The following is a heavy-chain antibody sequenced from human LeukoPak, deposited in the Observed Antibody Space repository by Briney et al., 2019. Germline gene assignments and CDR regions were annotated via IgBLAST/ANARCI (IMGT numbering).Heavy chain of an antibody. CDR1: GGSISSYY. Sequence: SETLSLTCTVSGGSISSYYWSWIRQPPGKGLEWIGYIYSTGSTNYNPSLKSRVTISVDTSKNQFSLKLSSVTAANTAVYYCATHIPSRHYYFMDVWGNGTTVTVSS. V-gene: IGHV4-4*09. CDR2: IYSTGST. CDR3: ATHIPSRHYYFMDV. J-gene: IGHJ6*03. D-gene: IGHD6-6*01.